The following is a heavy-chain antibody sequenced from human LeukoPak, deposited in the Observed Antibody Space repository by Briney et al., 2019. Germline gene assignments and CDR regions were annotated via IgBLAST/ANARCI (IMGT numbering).Heavy chain of an antibody. J-gene: IGHJ5*02. V-gene: IGHV4-59*08. D-gene: IGHD3-10*01. CDR2: IYYSGST. CDR3: ARHKDRTYGSGVDWFDP. CDR1: GGSISSYY. Sequence: SETLSLTCTVSGGSISSYYWSWIRQPPGKGLEWIGYIYYSGSTHYNPSLTSRVTISVDTSKNQFSLKLSSVTAADTAVYYCARHKDRTYGSGVDWFDPWGQGTLVTVSS.